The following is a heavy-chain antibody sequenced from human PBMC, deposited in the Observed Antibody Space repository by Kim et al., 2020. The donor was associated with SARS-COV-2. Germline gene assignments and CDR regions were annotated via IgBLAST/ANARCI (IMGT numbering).Heavy chain of an antibody. CDR1: GGSISSSNW. CDR2: IYHSGST. J-gene: IGHJ6*02. V-gene: IGHV4-4*02. CDR3: ARGCRGYSGYDYWYYYYGMDV. Sequence: SETLSLTCAVSGGSISSSNWWSWVRQPPGKGLEWIGEIYHSGSTNYNPSLKSRVTISVDKSKNQFSLKLSSVTAADTAVYYCARGCRGYSGYDYWYYYYGMDVWGQGTTVTVSS. D-gene: IGHD5-12*01.